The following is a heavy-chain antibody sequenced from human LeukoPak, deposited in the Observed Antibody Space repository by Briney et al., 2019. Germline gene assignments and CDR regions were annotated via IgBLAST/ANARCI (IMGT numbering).Heavy chain of an antibody. CDR3: ARGQDTVITSRDAFDI. V-gene: IGHV3-21*01. CDR1: GFTFSSYS. Sequence: PGGSLRLSCAASGFTFSSYSMNWVRQAPGKGLEWVSSISSSSSYIYYADSVKGRFTISRDNAKNSLYLQMNSLRAEDTAVCYCARGQDTVITSRDAFDIWGQGTMVTVSS. J-gene: IGHJ3*02. D-gene: IGHD4-23*01. CDR2: ISSSSSYI.